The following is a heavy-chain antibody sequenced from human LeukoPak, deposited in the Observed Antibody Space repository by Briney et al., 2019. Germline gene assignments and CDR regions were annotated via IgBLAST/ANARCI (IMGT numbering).Heavy chain of an antibody. CDR1: GFTFSIYA. CDR3: ARDGWGWAQYDY. V-gene: IGHV3-23*01. Sequence: GGSLRLSCAASGFTFSIYAMNWVRQAPGKGLEWVAGITDNGLARNYADSVQGRFTIHRDDSRSTVDLQMNSLRVEDTALYYCARDGWGWAQYDYWGQGTLVTVSS. J-gene: IGHJ4*02. D-gene: IGHD5-24*01. CDR2: ITDNGLAR.